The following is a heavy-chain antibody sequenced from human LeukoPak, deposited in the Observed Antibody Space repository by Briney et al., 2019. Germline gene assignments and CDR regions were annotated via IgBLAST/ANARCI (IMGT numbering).Heavy chain of an antibody. Sequence: GGSLRLSCAASGFTFDDYAMHWVRQAPGKGLEWVSGISWNSGSIGYADSVKGRFTISRDNAKNSLHLQMNSLRAEDTALYYCAKAGSYGPQLGYWGQGTLVTVSS. J-gene: IGHJ4*02. CDR1: GFTFDDYA. D-gene: IGHD1-26*01. CDR3: AKAGSYGPQLGY. CDR2: ISWNSGSI. V-gene: IGHV3-9*01.